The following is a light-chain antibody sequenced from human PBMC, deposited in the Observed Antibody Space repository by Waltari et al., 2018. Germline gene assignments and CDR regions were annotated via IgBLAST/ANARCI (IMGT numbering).Light chain of an antibody. CDR2: GAS. CDR3: QHYLRLPVT. V-gene: IGKV3-20*01. CDR1: QSVSSA. Sequence: IVLTQSPGTLSLSLGERAPVSCRASQSVSSALAWYQPKPGQTPKLLIYGASTRATGIPDRFSGSGSGTDFSLTISRLEPDDVAVYYCQHYLRLPVTFGQGTTVEI. J-gene: IGKJ1*01.